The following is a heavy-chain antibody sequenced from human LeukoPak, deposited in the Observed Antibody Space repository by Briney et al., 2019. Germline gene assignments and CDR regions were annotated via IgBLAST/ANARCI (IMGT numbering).Heavy chain of an antibody. D-gene: IGHD6-13*01. CDR2: IIPIFGTA. V-gene: IGHV1-69*13. CDR1: GGTFSSYA. Sequence: SVKVSCKASGGTFSSYAISWVRQAPGQGLEWMGGIIPIFGTANYAQKFQGRVTITADESTSTAYMELSSLRSEDTAVYYCATSTPYSSSWYVDYWGQGTLVTVSS. CDR3: ATSTPYSSSWYVDY. J-gene: IGHJ4*02.